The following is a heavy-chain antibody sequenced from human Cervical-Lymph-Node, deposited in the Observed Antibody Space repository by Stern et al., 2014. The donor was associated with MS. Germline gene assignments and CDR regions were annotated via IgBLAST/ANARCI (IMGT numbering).Heavy chain of an antibody. V-gene: IGHV4-4*02. J-gene: IGHJ2*01. Sequence: QLQLQESGPGLVKPSGTLSLTCAVSGGSVSSTNWWRWVRQSPGKGLVWIGNIYHSGASIYLPSLRSRVSISLDNSKNHLSLHLTSVTAADTAVYYCARERQQYCNSEGCSYWYFDLWGRGTLVTVSS. CDR2: IYHSGAS. CDR1: GGSVSSTNW. CDR3: ARERQQYCNSEGCSYWYFDL. D-gene: IGHD2/OR15-2a*01.